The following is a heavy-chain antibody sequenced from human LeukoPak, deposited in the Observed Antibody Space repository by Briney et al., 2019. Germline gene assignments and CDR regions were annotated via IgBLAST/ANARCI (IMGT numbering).Heavy chain of an antibody. V-gene: IGHV4-59*01. CDR3: ARVSSSSGRYFDL. CDR2: IYYSGST. Sequence: PSETLSLTCTVSGGSISSYYWSWSRQPPGKGLEWIGYIYYSGSTNYNPSLKSRVTISVDTSKNQFSLKLSSVTAADTAVYYCARVSSSSGRYFDLWGRGTLVTVSS. CDR1: GGSISSYY. D-gene: IGHD6-6*01. J-gene: IGHJ2*01.